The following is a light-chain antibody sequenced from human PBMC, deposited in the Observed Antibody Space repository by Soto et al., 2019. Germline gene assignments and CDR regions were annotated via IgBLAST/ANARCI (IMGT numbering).Light chain of an antibody. CDR2: GNN. CDR3: QSYDSSLSGYV. J-gene: IGLJ1*01. CDR1: SSNIGAGYD. V-gene: IGLV1-40*01. Sequence: QSVLTQPPSVSGAPGQRVTISCTGSSSNIGAGYDVHWYQHLPGTAPKLLIYGNNNRPSGVPDRFSGSKSGTSASLAIPGLQAEDEADYYCQSYDSSLSGYVFGTGTKLTVL.